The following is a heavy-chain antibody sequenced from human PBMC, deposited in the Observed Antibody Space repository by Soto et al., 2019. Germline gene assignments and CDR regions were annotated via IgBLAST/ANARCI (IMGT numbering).Heavy chain of an antibody. V-gene: IGHV3-64*02. D-gene: IGHD4-17*01. CDR1: GFTFSTYA. CDR3: ARGGYGDSADF. J-gene: IGHJ4*02. CDR2: ISSNGGST. Sequence: GGSLRLSCAASGFTFSTYAMHWVRQAPGKGLEYISAISSNGGSTYYADSVKGRFTISRDNSKNTLYLQMDSLRAEDMAVYYCARGGYGDSADFWGQGALVTV.